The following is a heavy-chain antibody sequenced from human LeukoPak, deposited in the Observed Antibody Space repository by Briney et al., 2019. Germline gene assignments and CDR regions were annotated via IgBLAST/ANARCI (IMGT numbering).Heavy chain of an antibody. J-gene: IGHJ5*02. CDR1: GDSISTTNYY. D-gene: IGHD5-18*01. CDR3: ARERGYRYGSYRHLNWFDP. CDR2: IYYSGIT. V-gene: IGHV4-39*02. Sequence: SETLSLTCAVSGDSISTTNYYWGWIRQPPGKGLEWIGIIYYSGITHYNPSLKSRVTILVDTSKNQFSLKLSSVTDADTAVYYCARERGYRYGSYRHLNWFDPWGQGTLVTVSS.